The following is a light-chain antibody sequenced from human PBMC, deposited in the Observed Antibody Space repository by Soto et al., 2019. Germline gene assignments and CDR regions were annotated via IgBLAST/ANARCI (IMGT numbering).Light chain of an antibody. V-gene: IGLV2-14*01. J-gene: IGLJ1*01. CDR1: SSDVGGYDS. Sequence: QSVLTQPASVSGSPGQSITISCTGTSSDVGGYDSVSWYQQHPGKAPKLMIYEVSNRPSGVSYRFSGSKSDNTAALTISGLQAEDEADYYCSSYSISNTLVFETGTKLTVL. CDR2: EVS. CDR3: SSYSISNTLV.